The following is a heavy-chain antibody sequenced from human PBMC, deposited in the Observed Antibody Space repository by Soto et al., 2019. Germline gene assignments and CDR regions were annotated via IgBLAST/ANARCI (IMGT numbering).Heavy chain of an antibody. Sequence: QVQLVQSGAEVKKPGASVKVSCKASGYTFTSYDINWLRQATGQGLEWMGWMNPNSGNTGYAQKFQGKVTMTRNTSISTAYMELSSLRSEDTAVYYCARSGKMTRDSRGGYWGQGTLVTVSS. CDR2: MNPNSGNT. V-gene: IGHV1-8*01. CDR3: ARSGKMTRDSRGGY. CDR1: GYTFTSYD. D-gene: IGHD3-22*01. J-gene: IGHJ4*02.